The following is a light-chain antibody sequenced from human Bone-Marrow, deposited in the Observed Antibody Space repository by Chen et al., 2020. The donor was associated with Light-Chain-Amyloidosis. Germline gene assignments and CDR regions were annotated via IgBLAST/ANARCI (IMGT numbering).Light chain of an antibody. J-gene: IGLJ1*01. CDR2: EVT. CDR1: SSDVGGENH. V-gene: IGLV2-14*01. CDR3: SSYTITNTLV. Sequence: SALTHPASVSGSPGQSMTISCTGTSSDVGGENHVSWYQQHPDTPPKLMIYEVTKPPSWVPDRFSGSKSDNTASLTSSGLQTEDEADYFCSSYTITNTLVFGSGTRVTVL.